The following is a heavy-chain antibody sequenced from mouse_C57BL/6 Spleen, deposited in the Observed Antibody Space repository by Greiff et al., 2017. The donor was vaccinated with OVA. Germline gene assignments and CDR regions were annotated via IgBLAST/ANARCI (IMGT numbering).Heavy chain of an antibody. CDR1: GYTFTDYY. J-gene: IGHJ1*03. Sequence: VQLVESGAELVRPGASVKLSCKASGYTFTDYYINWVKQRPGQGLEWIARIYPGSGNTYYNEKFKGKATLTAEKSSSTAYMQLSSLTSEDSAVYFCARDKSYGNPWYFDVWGTGTTVTVSS. V-gene: IGHV1-76*01. D-gene: IGHD2-1*01. CDR3: ARDKSYGNPWYFDV. CDR2: IYPGSGNT.